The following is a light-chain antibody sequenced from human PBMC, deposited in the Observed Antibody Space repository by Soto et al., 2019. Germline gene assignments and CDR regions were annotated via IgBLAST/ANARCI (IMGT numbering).Light chain of an antibody. CDR1: QSISRT. V-gene: IGKV3D-15*01. J-gene: IGKJ1*01. Sequence: EIVLTQSPATLSVSPGERATLSCRASQSISRTLAWYQQRPGQPPRLLIYDASIRATGFPARFSGSGSGTEFTLTISSLEPEDFAVYYCQQSGSSPPTFGQGTKVEIK. CDR3: QQSGSSPPT. CDR2: DAS.